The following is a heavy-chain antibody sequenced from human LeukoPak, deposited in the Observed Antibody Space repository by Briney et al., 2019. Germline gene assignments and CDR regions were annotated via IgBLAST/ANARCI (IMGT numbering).Heavy chain of an antibody. V-gene: IGHV3-15*01. D-gene: IGHD1-26*01. J-gene: IGHJ3*02. Sequence: GGSLRLSCAASGLTFSNAWMSWVRQAPGKGLEWVGRIKSKTDGGTTDYAAPVKGRFTISRDDSKNTLYLQMNSLKTEDTAVYYCTTVENPLKWELQGGDAFDIWGQGTMVTVSS. CDR2: IKSKTDGGTT. CDR3: TTVENPLKWELQGGDAFDI. CDR1: GLTFSNAW.